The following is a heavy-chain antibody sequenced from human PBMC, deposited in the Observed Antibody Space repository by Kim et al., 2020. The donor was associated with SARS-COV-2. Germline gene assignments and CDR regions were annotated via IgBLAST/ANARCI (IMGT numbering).Heavy chain of an antibody. J-gene: IGHJ4*02. CDR3: AKNIRIAAAGMFDS. D-gene: IGHD6-13*01. Sequence: DSVKDRCTISTDNCKNTLDLQMNSLRAEDTAVYYCAKNIRIAAAGMFDSWGQGTLVTVSS. V-gene: IGHV3-30*02.